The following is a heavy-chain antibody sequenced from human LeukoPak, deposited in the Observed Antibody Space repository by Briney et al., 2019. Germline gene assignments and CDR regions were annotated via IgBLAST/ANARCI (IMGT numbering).Heavy chain of an antibody. D-gene: IGHD5-18*01. CDR1: GFTFDDYA. Sequence: GGSLRLSCAASGFTFDDYAMHWVRQAPGKGLEWVSGISWNSGSIGYADSVKGRFTISRDNAKNSLYLQMNGLRAEDMALYYCAKEGDTAMAPLDLWGRGTLVTVSS. CDR3: AKEGDTAMAPLDL. J-gene: IGHJ2*01. V-gene: IGHV3-9*03. CDR2: ISWNSGSI.